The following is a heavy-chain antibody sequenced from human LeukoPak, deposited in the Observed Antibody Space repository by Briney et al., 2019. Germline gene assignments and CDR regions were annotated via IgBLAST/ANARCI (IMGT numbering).Heavy chain of an antibody. Sequence: ASVKVSCKASGYTFTAYYMHWVRQAPGQGFEWMGWINPNTGDRNYAQKFQGRVTMTRDTTISTAYMELSRLTSYDTAVYYCASYPRYVSSPPFDYWGQGTLVTVSS. CDR2: INPNTGDR. CDR1: GYTFTAYY. D-gene: IGHD2-15*01. CDR3: ASYPRYVSSPPFDY. V-gene: IGHV1-2*02. J-gene: IGHJ4*02.